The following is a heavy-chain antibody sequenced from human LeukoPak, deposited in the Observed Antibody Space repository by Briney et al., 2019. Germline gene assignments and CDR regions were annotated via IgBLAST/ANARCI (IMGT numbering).Heavy chain of an antibody. D-gene: IGHD3-10*01. CDR3: ARIGYGSSSFDY. CDR2: IKEDGSIK. CDR1: GFLFRNYW. V-gene: IGHV3-7*01. J-gene: IGHJ4*02. Sequence: GGSLRLSCAASGFLFRNYWMSWVRQAPGKGLEWVANIKEDGSIKYYVDSVKGRFAISRDTAKNSVYLQMNSLRVEDTGIYFCARIGYGSSSFDYWGQGILVTVPS.